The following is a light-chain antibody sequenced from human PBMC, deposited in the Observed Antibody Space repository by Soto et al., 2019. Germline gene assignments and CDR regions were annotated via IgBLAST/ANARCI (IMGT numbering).Light chain of an antibody. CDR3: QQRSDWPRT. Sequence: EIVLTQSPATLSLSPGERATLSCRASQSVSSYLGWYPQKPGQAPRLLIYDASNRATGIPARFSGSGSGTDFTLTISSLEPEDFAVYYCQQRSDWPRTFGQGTKVDNK. V-gene: IGKV3-11*01. CDR1: QSVSSY. J-gene: IGKJ1*01. CDR2: DAS.